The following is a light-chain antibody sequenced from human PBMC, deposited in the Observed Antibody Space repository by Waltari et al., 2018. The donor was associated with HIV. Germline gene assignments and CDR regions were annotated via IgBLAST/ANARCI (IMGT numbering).Light chain of an antibody. CDR1: SRDVGAYNY. CDR3: TSYASGSTPCV. J-gene: IGLJ1*01. CDR2: DVT. V-gene: IGLV2-14*03. Sequence: HSALTQPASVSGSPGQSITISCTGTSRDVGAYNYVSWYQQHPAKAPKLIIYDVTKPPSGVPNRFSGSKFGNTASLTISGLRAEDEADYYCTSYASGSTPCVFGTGTKVTVL.